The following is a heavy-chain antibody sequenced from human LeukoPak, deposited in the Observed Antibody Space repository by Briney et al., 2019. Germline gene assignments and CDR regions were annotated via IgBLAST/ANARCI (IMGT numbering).Heavy chain of an antibody. CDR3: ARDDNWFDP. Sequence: SETLSLTCTVSGDSISTYYWSWIRQPPGKGLEWIGYIYYSGSTNYNPSLKSRVTISVDTSKNQFSLKLSSVTAADTAVYYCARDDNWFDPWGQGTLVTVSS. J-gene: IGHJ5*02. CDR1: GDSISTYY. CDR2: IYYSGST. V-gene: IGHV4-59*01.